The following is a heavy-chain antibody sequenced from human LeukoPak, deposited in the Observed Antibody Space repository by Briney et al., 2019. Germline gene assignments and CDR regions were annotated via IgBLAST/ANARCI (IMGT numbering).Heavy chain of an antibody. CDR3: ARDTYYYDSSGPSLDY. Sequence: GGSLRLSCAASGFTFSSYGMHWVRQAPGKGLEWVAVIWYDGSNKYYADSVKGRFTISRDNSKNTLYLQMNSLRAEDTAVYYCARDTYYYDSSGPSLDYWGQGTLVTVSS. CDR1: GFTFSSYG. D-gene: IGHD3-22*01. V-gene: IGHV3-33*01. CDR2: IWYDGSNK. J-gene: IGHJ4*02.